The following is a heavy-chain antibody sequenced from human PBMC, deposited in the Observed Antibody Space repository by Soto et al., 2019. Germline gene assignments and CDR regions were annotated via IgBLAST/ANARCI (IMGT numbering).Heavy chain of an antibody. CDR2: IYYSGST. V-gene: IGHV4-31*03. CDR3: ARGSYYDSSGYYDY. J-gene: IGHJ4*02. CDR1: GGSISSGGYY. Sequence: SETLSLTCTVSGGSISSGGYYWSWIRQHPGKGLEWIGYIYYSGSTYYNPSLKSRVTISVDTPKNQFSLRLSSVTAADTAVYYCARGSYYDSSGYYDYWGQGTLVTVS. D-gene: IGHD3-22*01.